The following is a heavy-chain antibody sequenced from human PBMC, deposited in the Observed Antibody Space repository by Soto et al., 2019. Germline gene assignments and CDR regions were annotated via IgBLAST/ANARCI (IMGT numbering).Heavy chain of an antibody. D-gene: IGHD1-1*01. CDR2: IIPIFGTA. CDR3: ASPFSWATGTTSHHYYGMDV. CDR1: GGTFSSYA. V-gene: IGHV1-69*01. Sequence: QVQLVQSGAEVKKPGSSVKVSCKASGGTFSSYAISWVRQAPGQGLEWMGGIIPIFGTANYAQKFQGRVTIIADESTNTAYMELSSLRSEDTAVYYCASPFSWATGTTSHHYYGMDVWGQGTTVTVSS. J-gene: IGHJ6*01.